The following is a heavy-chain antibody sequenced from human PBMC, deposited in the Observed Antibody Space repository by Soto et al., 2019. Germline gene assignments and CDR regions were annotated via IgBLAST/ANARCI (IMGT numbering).Heavy chain of an antibody. D-gene: IGHD4-17*01. J-gene: IGHJ4*02. CDR1: GGSISSGGYY. CDR2: IYYSGST. V-gene: IGHV4-31*03. CDR3: ARSPEATVTAFDY. Sequence: QVQLQESGPGLVKPSQTLSLTGTVSGGSISSGGYYWIWIRQHPGKGLEWIGYIYYSGSTYYNPSLKSRVTISVDTSKNHFSLKLSSVTAADTAVSYCARSPEATVTAFDYWGQGTLVTVPS.